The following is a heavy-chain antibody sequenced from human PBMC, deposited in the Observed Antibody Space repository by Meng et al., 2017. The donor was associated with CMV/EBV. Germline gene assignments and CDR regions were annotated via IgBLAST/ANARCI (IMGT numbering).Heavy chain of an antibody. V-gene: IGHV3-48*04. Sequence: GGSLRLSCAASGFTFSSYGMHWVRQAPGKGLEWVSYISSSGSTIYYADSVKGRFTISRDNAKNSLYLQMNSLRAEDTAVYYCARGDRIVVVPAAIQKVTYYYYYGMDVWGQGTTVTVSS. J-gene: IGHJ6*02. CDR2: ISSSGSTI. CDR1: GFTFSSYG. CDR3: ARGDRIVVVPAAIQKVTYYYYYGMDV. D-gene: IGHD2-2*02.